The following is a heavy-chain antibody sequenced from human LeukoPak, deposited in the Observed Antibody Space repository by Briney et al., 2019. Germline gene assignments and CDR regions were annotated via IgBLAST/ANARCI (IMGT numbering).Heavy chain of an antibody. D-gene: IGHD3-3*01. CDR2: ITGSGGNT. Sequence: GGSLRLSCPASGFTFTNYAMSWVRQAPGKGLEWVSAITGSGGNTYYADSVKGRFTISRDNSKNTLYLHMNSLRAEDTAVYYCAKVGFSEMEWLLYSDHWGQGTLVTVSS. CDR1: GFTFTNYA. J-gene: IGHJ4*02. V-gene: IGHV3-23*01. CDR3: AKVGFSEMEWLLYSDH.